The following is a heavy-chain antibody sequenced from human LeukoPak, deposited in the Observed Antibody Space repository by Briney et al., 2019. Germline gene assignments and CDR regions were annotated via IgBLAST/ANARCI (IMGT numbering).Heavy chain of an antibody. J-gene: IGHJ5*02. CDR3: ARDPDVGWNWFDP. Sequence: PGGSLRLSCAASGFTFSSYAMHWVRQAPGKGLEYVSAISSNGGSTYYANSVKGRFTISRDNSKNTLYLQMGSLRAEDMAVYYCARDPDVGWNWFDPWGQGTLVTVSS. CDR2: ISSNGGST. CDR1: GFTFSSYA. V-gene: IGHV3-64*01. D-gene: IGHD1-14*01.